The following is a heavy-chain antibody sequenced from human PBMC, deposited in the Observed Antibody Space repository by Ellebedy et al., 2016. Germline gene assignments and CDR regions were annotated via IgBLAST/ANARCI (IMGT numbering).Heavy chain of an antibody. V-gene: IGHV3-30*04. D-gene: IGHD3-10*01. J-gene: IGHJ6*02. CDR3: AKEAPYGSRSYASYYYYYGMDV. CDR2: ISNDESKK. CDR1: GFTLSSYS. Sequence: GESLKISCAASGFTLSSYSMYWVRQAPGKGLEWVSFISNDESKKYYGDSVKGRFTISRDNSNNILFLQMNSLRPEDAAVYYCAKEAPYGSRSYASYYYYYGMDVWGQGTTVTVSS.